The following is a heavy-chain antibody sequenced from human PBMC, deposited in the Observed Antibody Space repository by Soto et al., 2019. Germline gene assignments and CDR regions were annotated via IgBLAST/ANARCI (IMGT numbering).Heavy chain of an antibody. Sequence: QVHLQESGPGLVRPSETLSLTCTVSGASLDNYYWSWIRQPAGGGLEWLGRIFPTGITYYSPSLRGRITMSIDASSNQFSLNLNSVTAADTATYYWERGSVPADYWGQGSLVTVSS. CDR3: ERGSVPADY. CDR2: IFPTGIT. V-gene: IGHV4-4*07. J-gene: IGHJ4*02. CDR1: GASLDNYY. D-gene: IGHD4-17*01.